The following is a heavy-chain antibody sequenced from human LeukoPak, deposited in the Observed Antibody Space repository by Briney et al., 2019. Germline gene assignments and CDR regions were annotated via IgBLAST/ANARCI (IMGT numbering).Heavy chain of an antibody. CDR3: ARESFDGAGSLDY. J-gene: IGHJ4*02. CDR2: ISSSDSST. D-gene: IGHD3-10*01. Sequence: QPGGSLRLSCAASGCTFNSYAMHWVRQAPGKGLEYVSAISSSDSSTYYANSVKGRFIISRDNSKNTLYLKMGRLRDVAVAVYYCARESFDGAGSLDYWGEGTLVTVSS. CDR1: GCTFNSYA. V-gene: IGHV3-64*01.